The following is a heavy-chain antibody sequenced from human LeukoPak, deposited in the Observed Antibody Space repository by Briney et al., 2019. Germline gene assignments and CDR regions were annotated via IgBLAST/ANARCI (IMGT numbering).Heavy chain of an antibody. V-gene: IGHV1-69*15. Sequence: SVKVSCKASGGTFGSYAVSWVRQAPGQGLEWMGRIIPIFGTTNYAQKFQGRVTITADESTSTAYMELGSLRSADTAVYYCAGVTTIPGDWFDPWGQGTLVTVSS. D-gene: IGHD5-24*01. CDR3: AGVTTIPGDWFDP. J-gene: IGHJ5*02. CDR1: GGTFGSYA. CDR2: IIPIFGTT.